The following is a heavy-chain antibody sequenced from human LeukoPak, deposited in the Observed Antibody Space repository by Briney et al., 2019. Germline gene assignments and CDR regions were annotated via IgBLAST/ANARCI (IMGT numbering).Heavy chain of an antibody. J-gene: IGHJ4*02. D-gene: IGHD3-22*01. Sequence: GGSLRLSCAASGFTFSNHAMSWVRQAPGKGLQRVSAISGGGVAIYYADSVKGRFTISRDSSKNTLYLQMNSLRAEDTAVYYCAKDGFDYYDSSGYYYFNYWGQGTLVTVSS. CDR2: ISGGGVAI. CDR1: GFTFSNHA. V-gene: IGHV3-23*01. CDR3: AKDGFDYYDSSGYYYFNY.